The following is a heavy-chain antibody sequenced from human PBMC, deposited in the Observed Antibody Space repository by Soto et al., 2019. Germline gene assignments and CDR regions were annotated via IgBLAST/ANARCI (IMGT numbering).Heavy chain of an antibody. CDR2: ISGSGGST. CDR3: AKKGDLRFLEWLLVDY. V-gene: IGHV3-23*01. J-gene: IGHJ4*02. D-gene: IGHD3-3*01. CDR1: GFTFSSYA. Sequence: GGSLRLSCAASGFTFSSYAMSWVRQAPGKGLEWVSAISGSGGSTYYADSVKGRFTISRDNSKNTLYLQMNSLRAEDTAVYYCAKKGDLRFLEWLLVDYWGQGTLVTVSS.